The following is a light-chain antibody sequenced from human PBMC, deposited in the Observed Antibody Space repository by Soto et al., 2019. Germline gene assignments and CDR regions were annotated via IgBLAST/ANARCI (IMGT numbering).Light chain of an antibody. CDR3: QQRINWIT. CDR2: KAS. CDR1: QNISNW. Sequence: LRITQAPSTLSAAVGDRVTITCRASQNISNWLAWYQQKPGKAPNLLIYKASSLQNGVPSRFSGSGSGTDFTLTISSLEPEDFAVYYCQQRINWITFGQGTLLEV. J-gene: IGKJ5*01. V-gene: IGKV1-5*03.